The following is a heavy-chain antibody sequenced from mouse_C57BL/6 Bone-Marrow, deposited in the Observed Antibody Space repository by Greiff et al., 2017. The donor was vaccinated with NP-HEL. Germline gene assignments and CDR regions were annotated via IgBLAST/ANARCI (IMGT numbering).Heavy chain of an antibody. CDR1: GYTFTSYW. V-gene: IGHV1-5*01. CDR3: TRTETKPFDY. CDR2: IYPGNSDT. J-gene: IGHJ2*01. Sequence: VQLQQSGTVLARPGASVKMSCKTSGYTFTSYWMHWVNQRPGQGLEWIGAIYPGNSDTSYNQKFKGKAKLTAVTSASTAYMELSSLTDEDSAVYYCTRTETKPFDYWGQGTTLTVSS.